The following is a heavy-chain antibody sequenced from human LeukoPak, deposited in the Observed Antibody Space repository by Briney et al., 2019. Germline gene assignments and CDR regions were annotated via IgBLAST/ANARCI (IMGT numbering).Heavy chain of an antibody. Sequence: SQTLSLTCAVYGGSFSGYYWSWIRQPPGKGLEWIGEINHSGSTNYNPSLKSRVTISVDTSKNQFSLKLSSVTAADTAVYYCARHFRPIFGELFSFFDYWGQGTLVTISS. CDR1: GGSFSGYY. CDR2: INHSGST. J-gene: IGHJ4*02. V-gene: IGHV4-34*01. CDR3: ARHFRPIFGELFSFFDY. D-gene: IGHD3-10*01.